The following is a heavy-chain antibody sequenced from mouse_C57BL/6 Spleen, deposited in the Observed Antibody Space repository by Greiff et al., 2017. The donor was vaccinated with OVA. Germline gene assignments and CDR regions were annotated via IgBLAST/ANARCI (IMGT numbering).Heavy chain of an antibody. CDR2: IYPGDGDT. CDR3: ARPDGPYGWFAY. J-gene: IGHJ3*01. D-gene: IGHD1-1*02. V-gene: IGHV1-80*01. Sequence: QVQLKESGAELVKPGASVKISCKASGYAFSSYWMNWVKQRPGKGLEWIGQIYPGDGDTNYNGKFKGKATLTADKSSSTAYMQLSSLPSEDSAVYFCARPDGPYGWFAYWGQGTLVTVSA. CDR1: GYAFSSYW.